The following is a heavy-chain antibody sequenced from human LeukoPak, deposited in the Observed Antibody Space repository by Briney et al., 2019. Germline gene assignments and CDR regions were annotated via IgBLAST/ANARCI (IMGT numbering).Heavy chain of an antibody. J-gene: IGHJ3*02. CDR2: ISAYNGNT. Sequence: ASVKVSCKASGGTFSSYAISWVRQAPGQGLEWMGWISAYNGNTNYAQKLQGRVTMTTDTSTSTAYMELRSLRSDDTAVYYCARGPLYYDILTGYSSANAFDIWGQGTMVTVSS. CDR1: GGTFSSYA. D-gene: IGHD3-9*01. V-gene: IGHV1-18*01. CDR3: ARGPLYYDILTGYSSANAFDI.